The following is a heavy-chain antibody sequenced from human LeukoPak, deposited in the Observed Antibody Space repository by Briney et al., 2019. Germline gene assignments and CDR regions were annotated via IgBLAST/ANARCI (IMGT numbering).Heavy chain of an antibody. CDR1: GFTFSSYA. V-gene: IGHV3-23*01. J-gene: IGHJ4*02. Sequence: GGSLRLSCAASGFTFSSYAMSWVRQAPGKGLEWVSATSGSGGSTYYADSVKGRFTISRDNSKNTLYLQMNSLRAEDTAVYYCARRGSSGWFPFDYWGQGTLVTVSS. D-gene: IGHD6-19*01. CDR2: TSGSGGST. CDR3: ARRGSSGWFPFDY.